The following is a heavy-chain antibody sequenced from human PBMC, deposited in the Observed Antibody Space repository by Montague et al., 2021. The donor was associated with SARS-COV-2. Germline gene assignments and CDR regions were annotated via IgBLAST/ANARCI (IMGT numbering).Heavy chain of an antibody. CDR3: AKHSAFHPYYSVMHV. J-gene: IGHJ6*02. D-gene: IGHD3-16*01. CDR1: GFSFAGYA. V-gene: IGHV3-23*01. CDR2: ISGGGAST. Sequence: SLRLSCAASGFSFAGYALSWVRQAPGQGLEWVSGISGGGASTYYADSVQGRFTISRDNSKNTVYLQMNSLRAEDTAVYYCAKHSAFHPYYSVMHVWGQGTTVTVSS.